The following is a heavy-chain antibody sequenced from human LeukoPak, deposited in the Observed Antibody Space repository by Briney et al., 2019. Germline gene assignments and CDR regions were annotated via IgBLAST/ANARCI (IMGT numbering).Heavy chain of an antibody. J-gene: IGHJ3*02. D-gene: IGHD2-21*01. V-gene: IGHV3-30*18. CDR2: MSSDEISE. CDR3: AKSDWRGAFDI. CDR1: GFSFRSYG. Sequence: GGSLRLSCAASGFSFRSYGMHWVRQAPGKGLEWVAVMSSDEISEYYADSVKGRFTISRDNSKNTLYLQMNSLRAEDTAVYYCAKSDWRGAFDIWGQGTMVTISS.